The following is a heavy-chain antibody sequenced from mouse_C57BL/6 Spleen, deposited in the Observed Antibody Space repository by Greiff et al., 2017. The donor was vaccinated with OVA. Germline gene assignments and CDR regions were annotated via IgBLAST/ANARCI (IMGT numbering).Heavy chain of an antibody. J-gene: IGHJ3*01. D-gene: IGHD2-2*01. CDR2: INPSTGGT. CDR3: ARGPIYYGLAWFAY. V-gene: IGHV1-42*01. Sequence: EVQLQESGPELVKPGASVKISCKASGYSFTGYYMNWVKQSPEKSLEWIGEINPSTGGTTYNQKFKAKATLTVDKSSSTAYMQLKSLTSEDSAVYYCARGPIYYGLAWFAYWGQGTLVTVSA. CDR1: GYSFTGYY.